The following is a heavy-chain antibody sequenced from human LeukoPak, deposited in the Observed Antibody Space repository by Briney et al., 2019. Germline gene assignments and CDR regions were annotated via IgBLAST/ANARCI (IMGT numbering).Heavy chain of an antibody. CDR1: GGSFSGYY. CDR2: ISYSGLT. CDR3: GRHSPNHNYATGGVDF. Sequence: SETLSLTCAVYGGSFSGYYWSWIRQPPGKGLEWIGYISYSGLTSYNASLKSRVLISIDTSKNQFSLKLTSLTAADTAVYFCGRHSPNHNYATGGVDFWGQGTLVTVSS. D-gene: IGHD4-11*01. V-gene: IGHV4-59*08. J-gene: IGHJ4*02.